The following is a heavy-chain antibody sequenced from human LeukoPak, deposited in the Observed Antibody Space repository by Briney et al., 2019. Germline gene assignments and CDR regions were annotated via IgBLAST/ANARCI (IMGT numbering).Heavy chain of an antibody. Sequence: PSETLSLTCTVSDDSITMYYWTWIRQPPGKGLEWIGEINHSGSTNYNPSLKSRVTISVDTSKNQFSLKLSSVTAADTAVYYCARAMLRYFDFDYWGQGTLVTVSS. CDR3: ARAMLRYFDFDY. CDR2: INHSGST. CDR1: DDSITMYY. J-gene: IGHJ4*02. D-gene: IGHD3-9*01. V-gene: IGHV4-34*01.